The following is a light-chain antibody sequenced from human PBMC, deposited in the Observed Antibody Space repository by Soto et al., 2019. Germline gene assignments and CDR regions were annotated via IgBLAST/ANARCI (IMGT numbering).Light chain of an antibody. CDR1: GNDVGGYDY. J-gene: IGLJ1*01. Sequence: QSALTQPPSASGSPGQSITLSCTGAGNDVGGYDYVSWYQHHPGKAPKLIISEVTNRPSGVSNRFSGSKSGNTASLTISGLQAEDEADYYCSSFTSATTRVFGTGTKVTVL. CDR3: SSFTSATTRV. CDR2: EVT. V-gene: IGLV2-14*01.